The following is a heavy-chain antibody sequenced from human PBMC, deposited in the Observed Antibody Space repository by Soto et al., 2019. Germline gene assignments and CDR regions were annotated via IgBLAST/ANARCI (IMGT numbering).Heavy chain of an antibody. CDR1: GGSISSGGYS. CDR2: IYHSGST. V-gene: IGHV4-30-2*01. D-gene: IGHD3-3*01. J-gene: IGHJ4*02. CDR3: ARGVSSYDFWSGYYPYYFDY. Sequence: SETLSLTCAVSGGSISSGGYSWSWIRQPPGKGLEWIGYIYHSGSTYYNPSLKSRVTISVDMSKNQFSLKLSSVTAADTAVYYCARGVSSYDFWSGYYPYYFDYWGQGTLVTVSS.